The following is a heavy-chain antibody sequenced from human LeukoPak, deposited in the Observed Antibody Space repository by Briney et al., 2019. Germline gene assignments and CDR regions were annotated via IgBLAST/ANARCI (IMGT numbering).Heavy chain of an antibody. CDR3: ARRCSSTSCYGGAFDI. D-gene: IGHD2-2*01. V-gene: IGHV4-34*01. CDR2: INHSGST. CDR1: GGSFSGYY. Sequence: PSETLSLTRAVYGGSFSGYYWSWIRQPPGKGLEWIGEINHSGSTNYNPSLKSRVTISVDTSKNQFSLKLSSVTAADTAVYYCARRCSSTSCYGGAFDIWGQGTMVTVSS. J-gene: IGHJ3*02.